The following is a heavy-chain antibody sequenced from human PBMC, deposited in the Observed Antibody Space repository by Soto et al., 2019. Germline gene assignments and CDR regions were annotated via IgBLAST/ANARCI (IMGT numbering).Heavy chain of an antibody. CDR3: ARQPALLLRVTGTTLIWFDH. V-gene: IGHV1-2*04. D-gene: IGHD1-7*01. CDR2: INPNSGGT. J-gene: IGHJ5*02. CDR1: GYTFTGYY. Sequence: GASVKVSCKASGYTFTGYYMHWVRQAPGQGLEWMGWINPNSGGTNYAQKYQGWVTMTRDTSISTAYMELSRLRSDDTAVYYCARQPALLLRVTGTTLIWFDHCGQGTLVTVFS.